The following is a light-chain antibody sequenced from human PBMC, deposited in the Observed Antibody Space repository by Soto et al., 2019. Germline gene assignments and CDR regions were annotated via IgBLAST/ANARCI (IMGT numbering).Light chain of an antibody. J-gene: IGLJ2*01. CDR3: ISYTTSSTLYVV. CDR2: DVS. Sequence: QSALTQPASVSGSPGQSITISCTGTSSDVGGYNYVSWYQQHPGKAPKLMIYDVSNRPSGVSNRFSGSKSGNTASLTISGLQAEDEAEYYCISYTTSSTLYVVFGGGTQLTVL. V-gene: IGLV2-14*01. CDR1: SSDVGGYNY.